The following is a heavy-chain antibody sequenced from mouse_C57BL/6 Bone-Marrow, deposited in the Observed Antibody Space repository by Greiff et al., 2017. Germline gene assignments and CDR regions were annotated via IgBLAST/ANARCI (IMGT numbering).Heavy chain of an antibody. Sequence: VQLQQPGAELVKPGASVKLSCKASGYTFTSYWMHWVKQRPGQGLEWIGMIHPNSGSTNYNEKFKSKATLTVDKSSSTAYMQLSSLTYEDAAVYYCARESYAMDYWGQGTSVTVSS. J-gene: IGHJ4*01. CDR3: ARESYAMDY. CDR2: IHPNSGST. V-gene: IGHV1-64*01. CDR1: GYTFTSYW.